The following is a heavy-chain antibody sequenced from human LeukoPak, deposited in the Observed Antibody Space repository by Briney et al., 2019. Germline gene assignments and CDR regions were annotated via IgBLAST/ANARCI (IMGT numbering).Heavy chain of an antibody. CDR2: IRSKAYGGTT. V-gene: IGHV3-49*03. J-gene: IGHJ4*02. CDR3: TRLRSDYYDSSGYYAGFSDY. D-gene: IGHD3-22*01. Sequence: PGGSLRLSCTASGFTFGDYVMSWFRQAPGKGLEWVGFIRSKAYGGTTEYAASVKGRFTISRDDSKSIAYLQMNSLKTEDTAVYYCTRLRSDYYDSSGYYAGFSDYWGQGTLVTVSS. CDR1: GFTFGDYV.